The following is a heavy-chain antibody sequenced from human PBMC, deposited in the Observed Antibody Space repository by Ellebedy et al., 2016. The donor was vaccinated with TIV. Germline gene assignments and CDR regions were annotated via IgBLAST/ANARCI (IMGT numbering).Heavy chain of an antibody. CDR1: GFTFRNFA. V-gene: IGHV3-23*01. D-gene: IGHD3-22*01. CDR3: AKLDSSGYYYGRFDY. Sequence: GGSLRLSCAASGFTFRNFAMTWVRQAPGKGLEWVSSISSSGVSTDYADSVRGRVTISRDNSKNPLYRQMNSLRADDSAVYYCAKLDSSGYYYGRFDYWGQGTLVTVSS. CDR2: ISSSGVST. J-gene: IGHJ4*02.